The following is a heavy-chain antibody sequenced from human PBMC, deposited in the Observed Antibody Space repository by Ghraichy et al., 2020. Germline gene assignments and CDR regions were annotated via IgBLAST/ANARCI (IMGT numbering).Heavy chain of an antibody. D-gene: IGHD3-9*01. CDR3: ARDNFDDILTGPRESYYGMDV. CDR1: GGTFSSYA. Sequence: SVKVSCKASGGTFSSYAISWVRQAPGQGLEWMGGIIPIFGTANYAQKFQGRVTITADESTSTAYMELSSLRSEDTAVYYCARDNFDDILTGPRESYYGMDVWGQGTTVTVSS. CDR2: IIPIFGTA. J-gene: IGHJ6*02. V-gene: IGHV1-69*13.